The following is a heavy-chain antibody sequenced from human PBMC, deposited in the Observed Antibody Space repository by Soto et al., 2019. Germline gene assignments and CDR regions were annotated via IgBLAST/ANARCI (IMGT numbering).Heavy chain of an antibody. V-gene: IGHV3-30-3*01. J-gene: IGHJ6*02. CDR1: GFTFSSYA. Sequence: SLRLSCAASGFTFSSYAMHWVRQAPGKGLEWVAVISYDGSNKYYADSVKGRFTISRDNSKNTLYLQMNSLRAEDTAVYYCARAHYDILTGYSYYYYGMDVWGQGTTVTVSS. D-gene: IGHD3-9*01. CDR3: ARAHYDILTGYSYYYYGMDV. CDR2: ISYDGSNK.